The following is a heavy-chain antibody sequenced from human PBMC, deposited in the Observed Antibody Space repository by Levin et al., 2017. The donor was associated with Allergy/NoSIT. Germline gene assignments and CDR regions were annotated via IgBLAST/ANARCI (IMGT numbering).Heavy chain of an antibody. D-gene: IGHD6-13*01. J-gene: IGHJ1*01. CDR2: ISYDGSNK. V-gene: IGHV3-30*18. CDR3: AKEWQQLLSHAEYFQH. CDR1: GFTFSSYG. Sequence: HPGGSLRLSCAASGFTFSSYGMHWVRQAPGKGLEWVAVISYDGSNKYYADSVKGRFTISRDNSKNTLYLQMNSLRAEDTAVYYCAKEWQQLLSHAEYFQHWGQGTLVTVSS.